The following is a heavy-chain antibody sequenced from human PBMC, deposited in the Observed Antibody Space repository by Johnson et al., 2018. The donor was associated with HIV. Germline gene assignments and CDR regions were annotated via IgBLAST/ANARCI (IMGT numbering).Heavy chain of an antibody. CDR3: ARGGLGYQNIHDPFDI. D-gene: IGHD2-2*01. Sequence: VQLVESGGGLVQPGGSLRLSCAASGFAFGSYWMSWVRQAPGKGLEWVANIKQDGSEKYYVDSVKGRFTISRDNAKNSLYLQMNSLRAEDTALYFCARGGLGYQNIHDPFDIWGQGTMVTVSS. CDR1: GFAFGSYW. J-gene: IGHJ3*02. V-gene: IGHV3-7*03. CDR2: IKQDGSEK.